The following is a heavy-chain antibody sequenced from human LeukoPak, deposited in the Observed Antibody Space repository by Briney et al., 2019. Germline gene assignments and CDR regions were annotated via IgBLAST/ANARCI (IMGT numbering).Heavy chain of an antibody. V-gene: IGHV3-20*04. J-gene: IGHJ6*03. CDR2: INWNGDST. D-gene: IGHD3-10*01. Sequence: GGSLRLSCAASGFIFDDYGMNWVRQAPGKGLEWVSGINWNGDSTGYVDSVKGRFTISRDNAKNSLYLQMNSLRVEDTALYYCARGAGSGYYFYMDVWGKGTTVTVSS. CDR3: ARGAGSGYYFYMDV. CDR1: GFIFDDYG.